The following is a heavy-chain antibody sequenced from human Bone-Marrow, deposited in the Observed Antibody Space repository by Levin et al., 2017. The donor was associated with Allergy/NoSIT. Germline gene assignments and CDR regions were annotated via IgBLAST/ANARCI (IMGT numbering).Heavy chain of an antibody. D-gene: IGHD1/OR15-1a*01. CDR1: GFTFSTYS. J-gene: IGHJ6*02. V-gene: IGHV3-21*01. CDR2: ISSDSSYK. CDR3: ARDLLPESWNNHYYGMDV. Sequence: GASVKVSCAASGFTFSTYSINWVRLVPGKGLEWVSYISSDSSYKKYADSLQGRVTISRDNARNSLFLQMHSLRVEDTAVYYCARDLLPESWNNHYYGMDVWGQGTTVTVSS.